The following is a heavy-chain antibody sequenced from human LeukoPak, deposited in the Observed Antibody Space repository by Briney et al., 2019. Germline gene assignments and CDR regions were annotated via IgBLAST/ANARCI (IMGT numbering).Heavy chain of an antibody. J-gene: IGHJ4*02. D-gene: IGHD4-11*01. CDR1: GGSISSYY. V-gene: IGHV4-34*01. CDR3: ATYSNYLDY. Sequence: SETLSHTCTVSGGSISSYYWSWIRQPPGKGLEWIGEINHSGSTNYNPSLKSRVTISVDTSKNQFSLKLSSVTAADTAVYYCATYSNYLDYWGQGTLVTVSS. CDR2: INHSGST.